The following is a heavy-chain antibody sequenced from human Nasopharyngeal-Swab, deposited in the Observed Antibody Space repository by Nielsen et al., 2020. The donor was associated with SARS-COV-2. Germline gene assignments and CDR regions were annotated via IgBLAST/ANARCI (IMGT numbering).Heavy chain of an antibody. CDR1: GFTFSSHW. Sequence: GESLKISRAASGFTFSSHWMHWVRQAPGKGLVWVPRISEDGSITTHADSVKGRFTISRDNAKNTLFLQMHRLRADDTAIYYCASQLGHPDSWGQGTLVTVSS. V-gene: IGHV3-74*01. D-gene: IGHD2-2*01. CDR2: ISEDGSIT. CDR3: ASQLGHPDS. J-gene: IGHJ4*02.